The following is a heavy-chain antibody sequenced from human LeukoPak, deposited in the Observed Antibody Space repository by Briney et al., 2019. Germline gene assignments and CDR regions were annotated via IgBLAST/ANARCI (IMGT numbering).Heavy chain of an antibody. V-gene: IGHV1-2*02. CDR3: ARGDKNWCDP. Sequence: ASVKVSCKASGYTFTGYYMLWVRQAPGQGLEWMGWINPNSGGTNYAQKFHRRVTIPRDTSISTAYMELSRLGSDYTSVCDCARGDKNWCDPWREGPLLSVSS. CDR1: GYTFTGYY. CDR2: INPNSGGT. J-gene: IGHJ5*02.